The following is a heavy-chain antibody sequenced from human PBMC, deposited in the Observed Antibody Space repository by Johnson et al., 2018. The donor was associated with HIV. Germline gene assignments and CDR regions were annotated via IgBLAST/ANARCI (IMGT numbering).Heavy chain of an antibody. J-gene: IGHJ3*02. Sequence: QVQLVESGGGLVKPGGSLRLSCAASGFTFSDYYMSWIRQAPGKGLEWVSYISSSGSTIYYADSVKGRFTISRDNAKTSLYLQMNSLRSEDTSLYYCAKGPWRGGDPNSAFDICGQGTMVTVSS. V-gene: IGHV3-11*01. CDR1: GFTFSDYY. D-gene: IGHD2-21*01. CDR3: AKGPWRGGDPNSAFDI. CDR2: ISSSGSTI.